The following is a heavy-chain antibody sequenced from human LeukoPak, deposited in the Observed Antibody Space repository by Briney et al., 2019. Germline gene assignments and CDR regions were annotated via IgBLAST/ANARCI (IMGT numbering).Heavy chain of an antibody. CDR3: VRGRYCSSGRCSESLQY. CDR1: GFTFSSYS. Sequence: GGSLRLSCVASGFTFSSYSMTWVCQAPRKALEWVSSIGSSTSYIFYADSLKGRITVSRDNAENLLYLQMNYLRAEDTAIYCCVRGRYCSSGRCSESLQYWGRGTLIRVSS. V-gene: IGHV3-21*06. D-gene: IGHD2-15*01. CDR2: IGSSTSYI. J-gene: IGHJ1*01.